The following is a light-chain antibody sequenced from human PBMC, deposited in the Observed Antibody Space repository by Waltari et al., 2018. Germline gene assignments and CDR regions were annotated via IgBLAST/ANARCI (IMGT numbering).Light chain of an antibody. CDR3: QQGYDFPCT. CDR2: RAS. Sequence: IQMTQSTCSLSASIGDTVKSTCRASRDIANNLNWYQQQSGKAPKLLIYRASSLQSGVPSRFSGSGSGTDFSLTISSLQPEDFATYYCQQGYDFPCTFGRGTKVEIK. CDR1: RDIANN. V-gene: IGKV1-6*02. J-gene: IGKJ4*01.